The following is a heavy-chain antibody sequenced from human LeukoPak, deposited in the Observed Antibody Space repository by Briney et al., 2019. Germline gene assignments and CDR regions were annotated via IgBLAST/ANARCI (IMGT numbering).Heavy chain of an antibody. CDR3: ARGYLGYSYGYGPHYYYGMDV. V-gene: IGHV3-33*01. J-gene: IGHJ6*02. CDR1: GFTFSSYG. Sequence: GGSLRLSCAASGFTFSSYGMHWVRQAPGKGLEWVAVIWYDGSNKYYADSVKGRFTISRDNSKNTLYLQMNSLRAEDTAVYYCARGYLGYSYGYGPHYYYGMDVWGQGTTVTVSS. D-gene: IGHD5-18*01. CDR2: IWYDGSNK.